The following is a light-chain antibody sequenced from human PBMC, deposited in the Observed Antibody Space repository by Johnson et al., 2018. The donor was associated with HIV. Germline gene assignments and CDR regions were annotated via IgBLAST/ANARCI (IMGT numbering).Light chain of an antibody. V-gene: IGLV1-51*01. CDR1: SSNIGNNY. CDR2: DNN. Sequence: QSVLSQPPSVSAAPGQRVTISCSGSSSNIGNNYVSWYQHLPGTAPKLLIYDNNKRPSGIPDRFSGSKSGPSATLGITGLQTGDEADYYCGTWDSNLSVYVFGTGTKVSVI. CDR3: GTWDSNLSVYV. J-gene: IGLJ1*01.